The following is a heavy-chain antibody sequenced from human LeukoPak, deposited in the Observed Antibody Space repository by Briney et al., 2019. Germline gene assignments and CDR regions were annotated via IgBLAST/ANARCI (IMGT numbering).Heavy chain of an antibody. CDR2: ISSSGSTI. CDR1: GFTFSSYE. D-gene: IGHD4-17*01. J-gene: IGHJ4*02. Sequence: GGSLRLSCAASGFTFSSYEMNWVRQAPGKGLEWVSYISSSGSTIYYADSVKGRFTISRDNAKNSLYLQMDSLRAEDTALYYCARGSDYGDYSCWDYWGQGTLVTVSS. CDR3: ARGSDYGDYSCWDY. V-gene: IGHV3-48*03.